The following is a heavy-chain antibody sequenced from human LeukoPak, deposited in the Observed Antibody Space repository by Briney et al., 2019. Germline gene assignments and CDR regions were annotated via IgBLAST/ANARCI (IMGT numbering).Heavy chain of an antibody. CDR1: GGSIRSYY. CDR3: ARVSLVRGAPDYYFDY. V-gene: IGHV4-59*12. CDR2: IYYSGST. Sequence: PSETLSLTCTVSGGSIRSYYWSWIRQPPGKGLEWIGYIYYSGSTNYNPSLKSRVTMSVDTSKSQFSLKLSSVTAADTAVYYCARVSLVRGAPDYYFDYWGQGTLVTVSS. D-gene: IGHD3-10*01. J-gene: IGHJ4*02.